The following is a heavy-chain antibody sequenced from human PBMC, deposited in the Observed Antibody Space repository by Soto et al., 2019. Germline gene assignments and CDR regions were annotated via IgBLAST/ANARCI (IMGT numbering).Heavy chain of an antibody. CDR2: IYYSGNT. CDR3: ARHRGWYSSSRPYHWFDS. J-gene: IGHJ5*01. V-gene: IGHV4-39*01. Sequence: SETLSLTCTVSGGSISTTSYYWGWIRQPPGKGLEWLGSIYYSGNTYYNPSLKSRVIIAADTTKNQFFLKVRSVTAADTAVHYCARHRGWYSSSRPYHWFDSWGQGTQVTVSS. CDR1: GGSISTTSYY. D-gene: IGHD6-6*01.